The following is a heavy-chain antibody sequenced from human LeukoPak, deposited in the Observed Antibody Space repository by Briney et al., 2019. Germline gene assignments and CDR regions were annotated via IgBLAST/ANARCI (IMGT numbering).Heavy chain of an antibody. Sequence: GGSVRLSCAASGFTFSTYALSWVSQAPAKGLEWVSSIRGSDGSTYYADSVKGRFAISRDNSKNTLYLQMNSLRAEDTAVYYCAKDVYGDYGGLDYWGQGTLVTVSS. CDR3: AKDVYGDYGGLDY. J-gene: IGHJ4*02. V-gene: IGHV3-23*01. CDR2: IRGSDGST. CDR1: GFTFSTYA. D-gene: IGHD4-17*01.